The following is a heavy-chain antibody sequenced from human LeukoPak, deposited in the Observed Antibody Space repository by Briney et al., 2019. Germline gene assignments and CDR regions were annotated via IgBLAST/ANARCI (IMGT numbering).Heavy chain of an antibody. CDR1: GGFISSYY. Sequence: SETLSLTCTVSGGFISSYYWSWIRQPPGKGLEWIGHIYTSGSTNYNPSLKSRVTISVDTSKNQFSLKLSSVTAADTAVYYCARSTGTNWGQGTLVTVSS. CDR2: IYTSGST. D-gene: IGHD1-1*01. J-gene: IGHJ4*02. V-gene: IGHV4-4*09. CDR3: ARSTGTN.